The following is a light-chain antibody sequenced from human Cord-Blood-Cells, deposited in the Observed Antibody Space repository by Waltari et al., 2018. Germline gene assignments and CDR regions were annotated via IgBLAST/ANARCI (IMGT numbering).Light chain of an antibody. Sequence: QSALTQPRSVSGSPGQSVTISCNGTSSDVGGYNYVSWYQQHPGKAPKLMIYDVSKRPSRVPDRFSGSKSGNTASLTISGLQAEDEADYYCCSYAGSYVVFGGGTKLTVL. CDR1: SSDVGGYNY. CDR2: DVS. CDR3: CSYAGSYVV. V-gene: IGLV2-11*01. J-gene: IGLJ2*01.